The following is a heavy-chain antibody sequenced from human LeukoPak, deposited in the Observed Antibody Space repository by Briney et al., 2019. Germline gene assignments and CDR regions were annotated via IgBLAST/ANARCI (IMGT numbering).Heavy chain of an antibody. CDR3: ARDSLYAFDI. CDR2: INTRSSTI. J-gene: IGHJ3*02. CDR1: GFTFSSYA. V-gene: IGHV3-48*02. Sequence: QPGGSLRLSCAASGFTFSSYAMNWVRQAPGKGLEWVSYINTRSSTIYYADSVKGRFTISRDNAKNSLYLQMNSLRDEETAVYYCARDSLYAFDIWGQGTMVTVSS.